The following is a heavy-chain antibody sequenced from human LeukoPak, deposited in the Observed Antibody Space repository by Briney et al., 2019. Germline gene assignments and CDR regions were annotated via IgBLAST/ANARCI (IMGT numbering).Heavy chain of an antibody. Sequence: GGSLRLSCAGSGFTFGCCGMHWFRQTPGKGLEWVAVIAYDGSRAFYADSVKGRFTISRDNSKNTMSVQMDDLRAEDTAVYYCTRYNNDHFDYWGQGTLVTVSS. D-gene: IGHD1-14*01. CDR1: GFTFGCCG. J-gene: IGHJ4*02. CDR2: IAYDGSRA. CDR3: TRYNNDHFDY. V-gene: IGHV3-33*01.